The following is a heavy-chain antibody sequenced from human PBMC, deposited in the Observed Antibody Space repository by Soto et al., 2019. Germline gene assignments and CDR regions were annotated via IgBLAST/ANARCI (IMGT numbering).Heavy chain of an antibody. V-gene: IGHV3-15*07. J-gene: IGHJ6*02. Sequence: GGSLRLSCAASGFTFSNAWMNWVRQAPGKGLEWVGRIKSKTDGGTTDYAAPVKGRFTISRDDSKNTLYLQMNSLKTEDTAVYYCTTDAAAGDSYYYHYGMDVWGQGTTVTVSS. CDR1: GFTFSNAW. CDR3: TTDAAAGDSYYYHYGMDV. CDR2: IKSKTDGGTT. D-gene: IGHD6-13*01.